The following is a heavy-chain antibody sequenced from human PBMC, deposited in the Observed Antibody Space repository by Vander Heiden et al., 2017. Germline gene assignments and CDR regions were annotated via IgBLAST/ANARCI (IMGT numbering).Heavy chain of an antibody. CDR2: IYSSGKT. D-gene: IGHD2-21*01. Sequence: QLQLQESGPGLLKPSETLSLTCTVPGRTNSGNSYYWGWIPQPPGKGLEWIGKIYSSGKTYYNPSLESRLNISVDTSKNHFSLRLSSLSAADTAVYYCARLEAYGGGLDFWGQGILVTVSS. V-gene: IGHV4-39*02. CDR3: ARLEAYGGGLDF. CDR1: GRTNSGNSYY. J-gene: IGHJ4*01.